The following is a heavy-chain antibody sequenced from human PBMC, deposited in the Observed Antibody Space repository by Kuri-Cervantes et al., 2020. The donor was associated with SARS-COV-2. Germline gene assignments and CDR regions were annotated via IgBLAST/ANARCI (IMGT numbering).Heavy chain of an antibody. CDR3: ARETYLYSSGWFSNFDY. CDR2: INPNSGGT. Sequence: ASVKVSCKASGYTFTGYYMHWVRQAPGQGLEWMGWINPNSGGTNYAQKFQGRVTMTRDTSISTAYMELSRLRSDDTAVYYCARETYLYSSGWFSNFDYWGQGTLVTVPS. D-gene: IGHD6-19*01. J-gene: IGHJ4*02. V-gene: IGHV1-2*02. CDR1: GYTFTGYY.